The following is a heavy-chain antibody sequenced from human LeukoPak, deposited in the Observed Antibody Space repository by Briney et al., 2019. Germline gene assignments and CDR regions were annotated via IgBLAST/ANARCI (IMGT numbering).Heavy chain of an antibody. CDR3: ARARFFSGGYSSSWYWFDP. D-gene: IGHD6-13*01. CDR1: GGSISSYY. Sequence: AETLSLTCTVSGGSISSYYWSWIRQPPGKGLEWIGYIYYSRRTNYNPPLKSRVTISVDTSKNQFSMKLSSVTAADTAVYYCARARFFSGGYSSSWYWFDPWGQGTLVTVSS. J-gene: IGHJ5*02. CDR2: IYYSRRT. V-gene: IGHV4-59*01.